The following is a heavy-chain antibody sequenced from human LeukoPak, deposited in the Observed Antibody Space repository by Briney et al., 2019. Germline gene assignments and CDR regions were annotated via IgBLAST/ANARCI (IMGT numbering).Heavy chain of an antibody. D-gene: IGHD2-8*01. CDR2: INHSGST. CDR1: GGSFSGYY. CDR3: ARHDACTNGVCWFDY. Sequence: SETLSLTCAVYGGSFSGYYWSWIRQPPGKGLEWIGEINHSGSTNYNPSLKSRVTISVDTSKNQFSLKLSSVTAADTAAYYCARHDACTNGVCWFDYWGQGTLVTVSS. V-gene: IGHV4-34*01. J-gene: IGHJ4*02.